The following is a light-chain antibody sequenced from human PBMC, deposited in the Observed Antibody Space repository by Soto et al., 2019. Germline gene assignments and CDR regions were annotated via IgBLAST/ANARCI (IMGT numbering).Light chain of an antibody. J-gene: IGKJ3*01. Sequence: DIQMTQSPSSLSASVGDRVTITCRATQGISHYLAWYQKRPGGVPQLLIHAAVTLHSGVSSRFSGSGSGTDFTLTIRSLQPEDVGTYYCQKYDNGPLTFGPGTQVDLK. CDR3: QKYDNGPLT. CDR1: QGISHY. CDR2: AAV. V-gene: IGKV1-27*01.